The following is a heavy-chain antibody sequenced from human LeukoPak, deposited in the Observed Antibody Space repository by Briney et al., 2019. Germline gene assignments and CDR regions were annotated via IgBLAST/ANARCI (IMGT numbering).Heavy chain of an antibody. J-gene: IGHJ6*03. CDR3: VRVRGYCSSTSCYDYYYYYMDV. CDR1: GGSISSSSYY. D-gene: IGHD2-2*01. Sequence: SETLSLTCTVSGGSISSSSYYWGWIRQPPGKGLEWIVSIYYSGSTYYNPSLKSRVTISVDTSKNQFSLKLSSVTAADTAVYYCVRVRGYCSSTSCYDYYYYYMDVWGKGTTVTISS. CDR2: IYYSGST. V-gene: IGHV4-39*07.